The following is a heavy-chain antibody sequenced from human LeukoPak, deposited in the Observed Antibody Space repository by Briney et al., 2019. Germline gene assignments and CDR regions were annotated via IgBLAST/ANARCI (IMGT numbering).Heavy chain of an antibody. CDR3: ARAIAARRRVGWDYFDY. V-gene: IGHV4-39*07. J-gene: IGHJ4*02. CDR2: IYHSGST. D-gene: IGHD6-6*01. Sequence: SETLSLTCTVSGDSISSTNYYWSWIRQPPGKGLEWIGSIYHSGSTYYNPSLKSRITISVDASKNQFSLKLSSVTAADTAVYFCARAIAARRRVGWDYFDYWGQGTLVTVSS. CDR1: GDSISSTNYY.